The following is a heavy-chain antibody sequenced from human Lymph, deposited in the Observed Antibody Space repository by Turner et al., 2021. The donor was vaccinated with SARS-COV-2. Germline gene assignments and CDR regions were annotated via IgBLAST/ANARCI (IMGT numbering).Heavy chain of an antibody. Sequence: EVQLVETGGGLIQPGGSLRLSCAASGIIVSRYYMNWVRQAPGKGLEWDSVIYSGGTTYYADSVKGRFTISRDNSKNTLYLQMNSLRVEDTAVYYCARDLGTYGMDVWGQGTTVTVSS. CDR3: ARDLGTYGMDV. V-gene: IGHV3-53*02. D-gene: IGHD6-13*01. CDR1: GIIVSRYY. CDR2: IYSGGTT. J-gene: IGHJ6*02.